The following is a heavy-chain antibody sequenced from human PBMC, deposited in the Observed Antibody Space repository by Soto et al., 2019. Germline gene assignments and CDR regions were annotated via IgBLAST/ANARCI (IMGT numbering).Heavy chain of an antibody. CDR2: ISGSGGST. J-gene: IGHJ6*02. CDR1: GFTFSSYA. V-gene: IGHV3-23*01. Sequence: GGSLRLSCAASGFTFSSYAMSWVRQAPGKGLEWVSAISGSGGSTYYADSVKGRFTISRDNSKNTLYLQMNSLRAEDTAVYYCAKFREGVHYYYYGMDVWGQGTTVTVSS. CDR3: AKFREGVHYYYYGMDV.